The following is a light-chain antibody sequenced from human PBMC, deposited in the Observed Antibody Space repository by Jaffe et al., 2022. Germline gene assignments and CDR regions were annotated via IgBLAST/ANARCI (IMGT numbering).Light chain of an antibody. Sequence: EIVLTQSPGTLCLSPGERATLSCRASQSVGSGYLGWYQQKPGQAPRLLIYGASSRATGIPGRFSGSGSGTDFTLTISRLEPEDSAVYYCQQYGSPPLTFGGGTKVEIK. CDR1: QSVGSGY. CDR2: GAS. J-gene: IGKJ4*01. V-gene: IGKV3-20*01. CDR3: QQYGSPPLT.